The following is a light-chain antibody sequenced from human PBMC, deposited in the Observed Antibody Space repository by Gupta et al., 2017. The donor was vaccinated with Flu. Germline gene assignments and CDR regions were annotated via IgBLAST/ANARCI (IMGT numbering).Light chain of an antibody. J-gene: IGLJ2*01. CDR2: RNN. CDR3: ATGDDSRSSVV. V-gene: IGLV1-47*01. Sequence: RVTISCSGSSSNIGGSYAFWYHPLPGPAPNVLIYRNNKRHSGVPERFSGSKSGTSASLAISGLRAEDDSDYFCATGDDSRSSVVFGGGTKLTVL. CDR1: SSNIGGSY.